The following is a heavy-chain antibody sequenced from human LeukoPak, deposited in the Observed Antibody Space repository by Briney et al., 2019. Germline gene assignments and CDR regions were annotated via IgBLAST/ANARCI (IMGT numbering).Heavy chain of an antibody. CDR1: GFTLSSYS. D-gene: IGHD6-19*01. CDR2: ISSSSSTI. Sequence: GGALRLSRAASGFTLSSYSMNRGRPAPGEGVGWVSYISSSSSTIYYADSVKGRFTISRDNAKNSLYLEMNSLRAEDTAVYYCAREIVSAVAGNFDYWGQGTLVTVSS. CDR3: AREIVSAVAGNFDY. V-gene: IGHV3-48*04. J-gene: IGHJ4*02.